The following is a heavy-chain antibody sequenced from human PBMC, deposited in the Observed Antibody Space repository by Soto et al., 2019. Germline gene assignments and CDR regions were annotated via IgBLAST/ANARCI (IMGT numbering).Heavy chain of an antibody. Sequence: ASVQVSCQASLYTLPSYAIHWVRQAPGQRLEWMGWINAGNGNTKYSQKFQGRVIITRDTSAGTAYMELRSLRSEDTAVYYCATPIGAFYWGQGTLVTVSS. J-gene: IGHJ4*02. CDR2: INAGNGNT. CDR1: LYTLPSYA. V-gene: IGHV1-3*01. CDR3: ATPIGAFY.